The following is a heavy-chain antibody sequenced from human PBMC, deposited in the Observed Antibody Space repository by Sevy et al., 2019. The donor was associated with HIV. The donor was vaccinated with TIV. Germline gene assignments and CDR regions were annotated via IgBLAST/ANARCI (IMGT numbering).Heavy chain of an antibody. D-gene: IGHD6-19*01. Sequence: GGALRLSCSASGFTFSDYTMHWVRLAPGKGLEWVTLILKDGAIKYYADSVKGRFTISRDNSENTLYLQMNSLRPEDTAVYYCARALYSDVWYYYDYWGQGTLVTVSS. CDR2: ILKDGAIK. J-gene: IGHJ4*02. CDR1: GFTFSDYT. V-gene: IGHV3-30-3*01. CDR3: ARALYSDVWYYYDY.